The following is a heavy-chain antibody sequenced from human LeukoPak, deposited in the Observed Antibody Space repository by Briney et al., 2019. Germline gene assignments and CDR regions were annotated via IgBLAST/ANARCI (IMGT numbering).Heavy chain of an antibody. CDR1: GFSFSSYA. V-gene: IGHV3-23*01. D-gene: IGHD5-24*01. Sequence: GGSLRLSCATSGFSFSSYAMSWVRQAPGKGLEWVSGITGSGGGTSYADSVKGRFTISRDNSKNTLYLEMNSLRAEDTAVYYCAAWGDGYNTDPLDFWGQGTQVTVSS. J-gene: IGHJ4*02. CDR3: AAWGDGYNTDPLDF. CDR2: ITGSGGGT.